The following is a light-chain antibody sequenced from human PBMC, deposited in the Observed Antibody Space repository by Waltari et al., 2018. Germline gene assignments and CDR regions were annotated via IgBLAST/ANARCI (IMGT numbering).Light chain of an antibody. Sequence: DIVMTQSPDSLAVSLGERATINCKSSQSVLYSSNNKNYLAWYQQKPGQPPKLIIYWASTRESGVPDRFSGSGSVTDFTLTISSLQAEDVAVYYCQQHYGTPRTFGQGTKLEIK. CDR3: QQHYGTPRT. CDR2: WAS. CDR1: QSVLYSSNNKNY. V-gene: IGKV4-1*01. J-gene: IGKJ2*01.